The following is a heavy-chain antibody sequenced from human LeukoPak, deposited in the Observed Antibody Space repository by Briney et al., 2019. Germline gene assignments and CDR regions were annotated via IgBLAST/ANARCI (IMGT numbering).Heavy chain of an antibody. CDR3: ARHEGAPAWSWFDP. D-gene: IGHD1-26*01. CDR1: GYTFTSYG. Sequence: ASVKVSCKASGYTFTSYGISWVRQAPGQGLEWMGRISAYNGNTNYAQKLQGRVTMTTDTSTSTAYMELRSLRSDDTAVYYCARHEGAPAWSWFDPWGQGTLVTVSS. J-gene: IGHJ5*02. V-gene: IGHV1-18*01. CDR2: ISAYNGNT.